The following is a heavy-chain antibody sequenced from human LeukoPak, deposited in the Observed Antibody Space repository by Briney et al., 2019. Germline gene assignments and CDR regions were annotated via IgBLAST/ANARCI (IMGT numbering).Heavy chain of an antibody. CDR1: GFTFSSYG. CDR3: ARGPPGVDRDYYDSSLPIDY. CDR2: IWYDGSNK. J-gene: IGHJ4*02. V-gene: IGHV3-33*01. D-gene: IGHD3-22*01. Sequence: GGSLRLSCAASGFTFSSYGMHWVRQAPGKGLEWVAVIWYDGSNKYYADSVKGRFTISRDNSKNTLYLQMNSLRAEDTAVYYCARGPPGVDRDYYDSSLPIDYWGQGTLVTVSS.